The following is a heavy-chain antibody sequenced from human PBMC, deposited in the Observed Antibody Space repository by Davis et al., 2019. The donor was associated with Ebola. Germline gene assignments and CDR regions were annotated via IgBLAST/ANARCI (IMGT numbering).Heavy chain of an antibody. V-gene: IGHV4-34*01. CDR2: INHSGST. D-gene: IGHD3-9*01. Sequence: SETLSLTCAVSGGSFSGYYWSWIRQPPGKGLEWIGEINHSGSTNYNPSLKSRVTIPVDTSKNQFSLKLSSVTAADTAVYYCARGRDIYPRRYYYYGMDVWGQGTTVTVSS. CDR1: GGSFSGYY. CDR3: ARGRDIYPRRYYYYGMDV. J-gene: IGHJ6*02.